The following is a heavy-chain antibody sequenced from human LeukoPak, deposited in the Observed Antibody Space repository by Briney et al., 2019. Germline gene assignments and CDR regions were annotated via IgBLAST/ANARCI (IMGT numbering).Heavy chain of an antibody. CDR2: IRSKANGYAT. CDR3: TRHDVTSPDLDY. D-gene: IGHD3-3*01. CDR1: GFTFSGSA. J-gene: IGHJ4*02. Sequence: GGSLRLSCAASGFTFSGSAMHWVRQASGKGLEWVGRIRSKANGYATTYAASVKGRFTISRDDSKNTAYLQMSSLKTEDTAVYFCTRHDVTSPDLDYWGQGTLVTVSS. V-gene: IGHV3-73*01.